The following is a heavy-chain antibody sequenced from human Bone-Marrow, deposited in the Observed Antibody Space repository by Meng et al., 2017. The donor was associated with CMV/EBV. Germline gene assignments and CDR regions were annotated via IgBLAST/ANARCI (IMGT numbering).Heavy chain of an antibody. D-gene: IGHD3-10*01. V-gene: IGHV2-70D*14. CDR2: IDWDDDK. CDR3: SRIRGSDALDP. CDR1: GFSLSTSGMR. Sequence: SGPTLVKPTQTLILTCTFSGFSLSTSGMRVSWIRQPPGKALEWIARIDWDDDKFYSTSLKTRLTISKDTSKNQVVLTMTNMDPVDTATYYCSRIRGSDALDPWGQGTLVTVSS. J-gene: IGHJ5*02.